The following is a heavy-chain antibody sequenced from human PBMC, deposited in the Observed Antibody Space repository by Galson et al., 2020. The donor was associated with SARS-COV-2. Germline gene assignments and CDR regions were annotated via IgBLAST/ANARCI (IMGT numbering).Heavy chain of an antibody. Sequence: GSSLRLSCAASGFTNTDYIMTWVRQAPGKGLEWVSAIGGSSSPIYYADSIKGRFTISRDNAKNSVYLQMNSLRAEDTAVYYCARGLCGGDCYEDWGQGTLVTVSS. CDR2: IGGSSSPI. CDR1: GFTNTDYI. D-gene: IGHD2-21*02. CDR3: ARGLCGGDCYED. V-gene: IGHV3-21*01. J-gene: IGHJ4*02.